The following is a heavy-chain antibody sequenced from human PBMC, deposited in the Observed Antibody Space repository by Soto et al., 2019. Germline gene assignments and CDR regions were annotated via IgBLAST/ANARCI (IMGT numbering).Heavy chain of an antibody. V-gene: IGHV1-69*06. CDR3: ATSNGIAAAGPFDY. CDR2: IIPIFGTA. D-gene: IGHD6-13*01. J-gene: IGHJ4*02. CDR1: GGTFSSYA. Sequence: SVKVSCKASGGTFSSYAISWVRQAPGQGLEWMGGIIPIFGTANYAQKFQGRVTMTEDTPTDTAYMELSSLRSEDTAVYYCATSNGIAAAGPFDYWGQGTLVTVSS.